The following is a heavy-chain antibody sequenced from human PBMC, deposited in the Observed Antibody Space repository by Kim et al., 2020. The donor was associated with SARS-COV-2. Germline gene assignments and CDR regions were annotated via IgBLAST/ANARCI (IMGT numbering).Heavy chain of an antibody. CDR2: IYYSGST. CDR1: GGSISSNNYY. CDR3: ARHALWGLYYFDY. Sequence: SETLSLTCTASGGSISSNNYYWGWIRQPPGKGLEWIGSIYYSGSTYYNPSLKSRVTISVDTSKNQFSLKLSSVTAADTAVYYCARHALWGLYYFDYWGQGTLVTVSS. D-gene: IGHD3-16*01. V-gene: IGHV4-39*01. J-gene: IGHJ4*02.